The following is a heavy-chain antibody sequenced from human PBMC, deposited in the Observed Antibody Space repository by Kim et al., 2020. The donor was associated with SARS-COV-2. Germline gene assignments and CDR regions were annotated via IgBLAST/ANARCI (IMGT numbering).Heavy chain of an antibody. J-gene: IGHJ4*02. Sequence: GGSLRLSCAASGFTFSSYSMNWVRQAPGKGLEWVSSISSSSYIYYADSVKGRFTISRDNAKNSLYLQMNSLRAEDTAVYYCARDWAYYYGSGPDDYWGQGTLVTVSS. D-gene: IGHD3-10*01. CDR2: ISSSSYI. V-gene: IGHV3-21*01. CDR1: GFTFSSYS. CDR3: ARDWAYYYGSGPDDY.